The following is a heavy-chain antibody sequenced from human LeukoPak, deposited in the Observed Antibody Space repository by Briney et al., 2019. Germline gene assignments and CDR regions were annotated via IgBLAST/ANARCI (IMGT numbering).Heavy chain of an antibody. D-gene: IGHD5-18*01. J-gene: IGHJ4*02. CDR3: ARAFGSYGYYFDY. CDR1: GGSISSYY. V-gene: IGHV4-59*08. CDR2: IYYSGST. Sequence: PSETLSLTCTVSGGSISSYYWSWIRQPPGKGLEWIGYIYYSGSTNYNPSLKSRVTISVDTSKNQFSLKLSSVTAADTAVYYCARAFGSYGYYFDYWGQGTLVTVSS.